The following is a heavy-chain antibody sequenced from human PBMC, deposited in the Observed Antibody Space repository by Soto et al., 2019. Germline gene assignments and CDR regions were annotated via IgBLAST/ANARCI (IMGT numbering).Heavy chain of an antibody. CDR2: IYNSGST. CDR3: ARQSGDCSGGTCYSFDY. D-gene: IGHD2-15*01. J-gene: IGHJ4*02. V-gene: IGHV4-59*08. Sequence: QVQLQESGPGLVKPSETLSLTCTVSGASISSYYWSWIRLPPGKGLEWIGYIYNSGSTNYNPSLQSRGTISVDTSKNQFSLEVTAVTAAHTAIYYCARQSGDCSGGTCYSFDYWGQGALVTVSS. CDR1: GASISSYY.